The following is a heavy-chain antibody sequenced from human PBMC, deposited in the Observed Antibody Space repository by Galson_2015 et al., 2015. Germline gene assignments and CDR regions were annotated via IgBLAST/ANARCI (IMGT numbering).Heavy chain of an antibody. CDR1: RFTFSNYA. V-gene: IGHV3-30-3*01. CDR2: ISYDGNNK. J-gene: IGHJ4*02. CDR3: ARERDSYDSGNLDY. Sequence: SLRLSCAVSRFTFSNYAMHWVRQAPGKGLEWVAVISYDGNNKYYADSVKGRFTISRDNSKNTLYLQMNSLRAEDTAVYNCARERDSYDSGNLDYWGQGTLVTVSS. D-gene: IGHD3-22*01.